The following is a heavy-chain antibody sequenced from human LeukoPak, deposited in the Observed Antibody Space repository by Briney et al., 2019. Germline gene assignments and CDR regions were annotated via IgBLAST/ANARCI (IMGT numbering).Heavy chain of an antibody. CDR1: GFTFSSYA. CDR3: AKGSHDYVWGSYRYGVYYFDY. J-gene: IGHJ4*02. V-gene: IGHV3-23*01. CDR2: ISGSGGST. D-gene: IGHD3-16*02. Sequence: GGSLRLSCAASGFTFSSYAMSWVRQAPGKGLEWVSAISGSGGSTYYADSVKGRFTISRDNSKNTLYLQMNGLRAEDTAVYYCAKGSHDYVWGSYRYGVYYFDYWGQGTLVTVSS.